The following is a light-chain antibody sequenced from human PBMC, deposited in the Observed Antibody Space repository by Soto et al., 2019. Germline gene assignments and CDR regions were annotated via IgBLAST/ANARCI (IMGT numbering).Light chain of an antibody. CDR2: DNN. V-gene: IGLV1-51*01. CDR3: ATWDGSLPGEV. Sequence: QSVLTQSPSVSAAPGQKVTISCSGSSSNIGNNYVSWYQQIPGTAPKLLIYDNNKRPSGIPDRFSGSNSGTSGTLDITGLQTGDEADYYCATWDGSLPGEVFGGGTKLTVL. CDR1: SSNIGNNY. J-gene: IGLJ2*01.